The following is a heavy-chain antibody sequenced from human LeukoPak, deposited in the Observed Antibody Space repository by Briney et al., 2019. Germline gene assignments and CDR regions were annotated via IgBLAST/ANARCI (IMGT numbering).Heavy chain of an antibody. Sequence: SVKVSCKASGGTFSSYTISWVRQAPGQGLEWMGGIIPIFGTANYAQKFQGRVTITADESTSTAYMELSSLRSEDTAVYYCATRARGYYDSSGQKPFDIWGQGTMVTVSS. J-gene: IGHJ3*02. CDR3: ATRARGYYDSSGQKPFDI. CDR2: IIPIFGTA. D-gene: IGHD3-22*01. V-gene: IGHV1-69*13. CDR1: GGTFSSYT.